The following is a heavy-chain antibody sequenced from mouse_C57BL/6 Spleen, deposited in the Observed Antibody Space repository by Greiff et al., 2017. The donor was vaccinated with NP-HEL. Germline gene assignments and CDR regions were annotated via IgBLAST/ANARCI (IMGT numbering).Heavy chain of an antibody. D-gene: IGHD2-4*01. CDR2: ISNGGGST. Sequence: DVQLVESGGGLVQPGGSLKLSCAASGFTFSDYYMYWVRQTPEKRLEWVAYISNGGGSTYYPDTVKGRFTISRDNAKNTLYLQMSRLKAEDTAMYYGARRGDYDGYFDVWGTGTTVTVSS. J-gene: IGHJ1*03. CDR1: GFTFSDYY. CDR3: ARRGDYDGYFDV. V-gene: IGHV5-12*01.